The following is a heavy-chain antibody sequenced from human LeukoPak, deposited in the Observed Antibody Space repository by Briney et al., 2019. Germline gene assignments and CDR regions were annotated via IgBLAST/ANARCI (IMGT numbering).Heavy chain of an antibody. CDR2: INPNSGGT. CDR3: AREWETTVVSGVLDY. V-gene: IGHV1-2*02. D-gene: IGHD4-23*01. J-gene: IGHJ4*02. CDR1: GYTFTGYY. Sequence: GASVKVSCKASGYTFTGYYMHWVRQAPGRGLEWMGWINPNSGGTNYAQKFQGRVTMTRDTSISTAYMELSRLRSDDTAVYYCAREWETTVVSGVLDYWGQGTLVTVSS.